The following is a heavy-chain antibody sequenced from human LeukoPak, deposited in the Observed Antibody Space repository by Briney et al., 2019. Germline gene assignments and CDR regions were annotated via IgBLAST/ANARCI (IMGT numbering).Heavy chain of an antibody. CDR3: ARGVRYYDSSGYPNFDY. CDR1: RYTFTSYD. J-gene: IGHJ4*02. D-gene: IGHD3-22*01. CDR2: MNPNSGNT. Sequence: GASVKVSCKASRYTFTSYDINWVRQATGQGLEWMGWMNPNSGNTGYAQKFQGRVTMTRNTSISTAYMELSSLRSVDTAVYYCARGVRYYDSSGYPNFDYWGQGTLVTVSS. V-gene: IGHV1-8*01.